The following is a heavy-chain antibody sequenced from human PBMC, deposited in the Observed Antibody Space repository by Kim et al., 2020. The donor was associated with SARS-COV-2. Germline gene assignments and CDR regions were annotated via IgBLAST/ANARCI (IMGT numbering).Heavy chain of an antibody. J-gene: IGHJ3*02. V-gene: IGHV1-46*01. D-gene: IGHD6-19*01. CDR2: ST. CDR3: ARRAVAVGDI. Sequence: STSHHQKSQGRVTMTRDTSTSTLYMELSSLRSEDTAVYYCARRAVAVGDIWGQGTMVTVSS.